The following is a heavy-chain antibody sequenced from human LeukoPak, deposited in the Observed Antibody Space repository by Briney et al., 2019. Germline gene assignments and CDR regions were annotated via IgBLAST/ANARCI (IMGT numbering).Heavy chain of an antibody. D-gene: IGHD2-2*01. V-gene: IGHV3-48*03. CDR2: ISSSGSTI. CDR1: GFTFSSYE. J-gene: IGHJ4*02. Sequence: GGSLRLSCAASGFTFSSYEMNWVRQAPGKGLEWVSYISSSGSTIYYADSVKGRFTISRDYAKNSLYLQMNSLRAEDTAVYYCARGSLYCSSTSCYLDYWGQGTLVTVSS. CDR3: ARGSLYCSSTSCYLDY.